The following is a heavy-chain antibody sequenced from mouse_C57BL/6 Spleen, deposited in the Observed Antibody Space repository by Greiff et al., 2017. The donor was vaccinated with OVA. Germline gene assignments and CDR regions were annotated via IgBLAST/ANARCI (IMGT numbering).Heavy chain of an antibody. Sequence: VQLQQPGAELVMPGASVKLSCKASGYTFTSYWMHWVKQRPGQGLEWIGEIDPSDSYTNYNQKFKGKSTLTVDKSSSTAYMQLSSLTSEDSAVYYCARDYYGSRGGVFDDWGKGTTLTVSS. D-gene: IGHD1-1*01. CDR3: ARDYYGSRGGVFDD. CDR1: GYTFTSYW. J-gene: IGHJ2*01. CDR2: IDPSDSYT. V-gene: IGHV1-69*01.